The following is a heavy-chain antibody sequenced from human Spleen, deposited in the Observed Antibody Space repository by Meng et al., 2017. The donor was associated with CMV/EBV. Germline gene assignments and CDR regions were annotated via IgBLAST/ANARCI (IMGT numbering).Heavy chain of an antibody. D-gene: IGHD1-14*01. CDR1: GFTVSDSY. J-gene: IGHJ4*02. Sequence: GESLKISCAASGFTVSDSYMTWVRQVPGKGLEWVSTIHNVGNTYYADSVKGRFTISRDNAKNSLYLQMNSLRAEDTAMYYCARYNEGLFDYWGQGTLVTVSS. V-gene: IGHV3-69-1*01. CDR2: IHNVGNT. CDR3: ARYNEGLFDY.